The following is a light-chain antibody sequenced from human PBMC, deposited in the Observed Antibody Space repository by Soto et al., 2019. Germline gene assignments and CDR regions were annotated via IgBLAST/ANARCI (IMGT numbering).Light chain of an antibody. CDR1: QNINSY. Sequence: DIQLTQSPSTLSASVGDRVTITCRASQNINSYLAWYQQRPGKAPKLLIYKASNLISGVPSRFSGDESGTDFTLTITSLQPDDFATYYCQQYSAYPLTFGGGTKVDIK. CDR2: KAS. V-gene: IGKV1-5*03. J-gene: IGKJ4*01. CDR3: QQYSAYPLT.